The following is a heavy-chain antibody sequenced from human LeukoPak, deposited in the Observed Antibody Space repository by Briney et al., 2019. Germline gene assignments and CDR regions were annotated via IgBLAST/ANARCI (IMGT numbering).Heavy chain of an antibody. V-gene: IGHV3-11*01. J-gene: IGHJ5*02. CDR2: ISSSGSTI. D-gene: IGHD2-2*01. CDR3: ARDGEYCSSTSCYLGNWFDP. Sequence: GGSLRLSCAASGFTFSDYYMSWIREAPGKGLEGGSYISSSGSTIYYADSVKGRFTISRDNAKNSLYLQMNSLRAEDTAVYYCARDGEYCSSTSCYLGNWFDPWGQGTLVTVSS. CDR1: GFTFSDYY.